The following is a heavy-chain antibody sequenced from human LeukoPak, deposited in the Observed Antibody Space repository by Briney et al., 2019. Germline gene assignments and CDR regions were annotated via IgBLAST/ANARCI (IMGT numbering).Heavy chain of an antibody. J-gene: IGHJ3*02. CDR2: IYYSGST. D-gene: IGHD6-19*01. CDR1: GGSISSGDYY. V-gene: IGHV4-30-4*08. Sequence: SETLSLTCTASGGSISSGDYYWSWIRQPPGKGLEWIGYIYYSGSTYYNPSLKSRVTISVDTSKNQFSLKLSSVTAADTAVYYCARATLTSGYSSGWYGDAFDIWGQGTMVTVSS. CDR3: ARATLTSGYSSGWYGDAFDI.